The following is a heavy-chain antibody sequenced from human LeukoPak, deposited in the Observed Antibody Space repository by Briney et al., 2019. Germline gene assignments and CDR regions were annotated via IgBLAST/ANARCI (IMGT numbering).Heavy chain of an antibody. CDR2: IGTAGDT. V-gene: IGHV3-13*01. D-gene: IGHD2-2*01. CDR1: GFTFSSYD. J-gene: IGHJ6*02. Sequence: GGSLRLSCAASGFTFSSYDMHWVRQGAGKGLEWGSAIGTAGDTYYSGSVKGRFTISRENAKNSLYLQMNSLRAGDTAVYYCARGREPAASNYGMDVWGQGTTVTVSS. CDR3: ARGREPAASNYGMDV.